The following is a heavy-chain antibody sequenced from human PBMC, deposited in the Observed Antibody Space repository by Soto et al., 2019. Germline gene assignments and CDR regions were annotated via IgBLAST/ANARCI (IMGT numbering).Heavy chain of an antibody. J-gene: IGHJ4*02. CDR1: GYTFTSYA. CDR3: ARGVGIVVVTAPYDH. Sequence: ASVKVSCKASGYTFTSYAMHWVRQAPGQRLEWMGWINAGNGNTKYSQKFQGRVTITRDTSASTAYMELSSLRSEDTAVYYCARGVGIVVVTAPYDHWGQGTLVTVSS. CDR2: INAGNGNT. V-gene: IGHV1-3*01. D-gene: IGHD2-21*02.